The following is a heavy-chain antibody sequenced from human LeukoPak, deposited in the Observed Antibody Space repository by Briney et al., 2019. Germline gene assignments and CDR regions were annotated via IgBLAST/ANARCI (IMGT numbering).Heavy chain of an antibody. CDR3: AADLEVSGSGHPGEPPQY. D-gene: IGHD3-10*01. V-gene: IGHV3-23*01. CDR1: GFTFSSYA. CDR2: ISGSGGST. J-gene: IGHJ4*02. Sequence: GGSLRLSCAASGFTFSSYAMSWVRQAPGKGLEWVSAISGSGGSTYYADSVKGRFTISRDNSKNTLYLQMSSLRSEDTAVYYCAADLEVSGSGHPGEPPQYWGQGTLVTVSS.